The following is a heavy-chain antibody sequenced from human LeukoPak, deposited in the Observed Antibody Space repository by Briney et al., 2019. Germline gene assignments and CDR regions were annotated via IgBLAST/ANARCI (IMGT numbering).Heavy chain of an antibody. CDR2: IYHSGST. Sequence: SETLSLTCAVSGGSISSGGYSWSWIRQPPGKGLEWIGYIYHSGSTYYNPSLKSRVTISVDRSKNQFSLKLSSVTAADTAVYYCARGRSGRYLTPYYFDYWGQGTLVTVSS. CDR1: GGSISSGGYS. CDR3: ARGRSGRYLTPYYFDY. V-gene: IGHV4-30-2*01. D-gene: IGHD1-26*01. J-gene: IGHJ4*02.